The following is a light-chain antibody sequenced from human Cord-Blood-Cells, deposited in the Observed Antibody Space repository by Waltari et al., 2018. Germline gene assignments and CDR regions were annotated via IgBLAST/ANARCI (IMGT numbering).Light chain of an antibody. Sequence: EIVLTQSPGTLTLSPGERATLSCRASQRVSRSYVAWFHQKPGQAPSLLIYGASSRATAIPDRFSGSGSGTDFTLTYSRLEPEDFAVYYCQQYGSSPPFTFGPGAKVDIK. CDR2: GAS. CDR3: QQYGSSPPFT. CDR1: QRVSRSY. J-gene: IGKJ3*01. V-gene: IGKV3-20*01.